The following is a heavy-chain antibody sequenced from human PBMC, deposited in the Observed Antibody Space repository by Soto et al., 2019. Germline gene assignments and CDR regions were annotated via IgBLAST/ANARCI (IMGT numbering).Heavy chain of an antibody. V-gene: IGHV1-18*01. CDR3: ARDHYYDNTGYNFDY. Sequence: GASVKVSCKASGYTFSSYGISWVRHAPGQGLEWMGWISAYNGNTNYAQKLQGRVTMTTDTSTSTAYMELRSLRSDDTAVYYCARDHYYDNTGYNFDYWGLGTLVTVSS. CDR1: GYTFSSYG. D-gene: IGHD3-22*01. CDR2: ISAYNGNT. J-gene: IGHJ4*02.